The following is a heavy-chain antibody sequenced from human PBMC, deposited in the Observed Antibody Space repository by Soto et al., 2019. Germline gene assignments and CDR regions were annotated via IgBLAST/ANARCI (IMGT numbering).Heavy chain of an antibody. CDR3: ARDRGYYYGMEV. CDR1: VFTVSSNY. V-gene: IGHV3-53*01. Sequence: GGSLRLSCAASVFTVSSNYMSWVRQAPGKGLEWVSVIYSGGSTYYADSVKGRFTISRDNSKNTLYLQMNSLRAEDTAVYYCARDRGYYYGMEVWGQGTTVTVSS. J-gene: IGHJ6*02. CDR2: IYSGGST.